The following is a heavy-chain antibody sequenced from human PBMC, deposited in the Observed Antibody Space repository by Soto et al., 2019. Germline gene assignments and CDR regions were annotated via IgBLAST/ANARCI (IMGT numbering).Heavy chain of an antibody. V-gene: IGHV3-48*03. CDR3: AREWREAAAGQGYYYYYGMDV. CDR2: ISSSGSTI. D-gene: IGHD6-13*01. CDR1: GFTFSSYE. J-gene: IGHJ6*02. Sequence: GGSLRLSCAASGFTFSSYEMNWVRQAPGKGLEWVSYISSSGSTIYYADSVKGRFTISRDNAKNSLYLQMNSLRAEDTAVYYCAREWREAAAGQGYYYYYGMDVWGQGTTVTVSS.